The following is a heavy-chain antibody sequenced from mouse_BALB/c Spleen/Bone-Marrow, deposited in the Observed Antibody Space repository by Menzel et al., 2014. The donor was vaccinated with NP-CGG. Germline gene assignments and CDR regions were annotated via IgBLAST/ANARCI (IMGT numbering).Heavy chain of an antibody. CDR1: GYTFTDHA. CDR3: ARSGKVRDAMDY. Sequence: QVQLKQSGAKLVRPGVSVKISCKGSGYTFTDHAIHWVKRSHAKSLEWIGVISGYYGDAIYNQKFKGKATMTVDKSSXTAYMELARLTSEDSAIYYCARSGKVRDAMDYWGQGTSVTVSS. CDR2: ISGYYGDA. J-gene: IGHJ4*01. V-gene: IGHV1S137*01. D-gene: IGHD2-14*01.